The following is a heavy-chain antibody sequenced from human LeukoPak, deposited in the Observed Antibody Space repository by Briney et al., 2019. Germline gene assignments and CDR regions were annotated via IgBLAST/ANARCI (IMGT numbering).Heavy chain of an antibody. V-gene: IGHV4-59*12. CDR2: IYYSGST. J-gene: IGHJ5*02. CDR3: ARLFVSSSPLFDP. CDR1: GGSISSYY. Sequence: TSETLSLTCTVSGGSISSYYWGWIRQPPGKGLEWIGYIYYSGSTNYNPSLKSRVTISVDKSKNQFSLKLSSVTAADTAVYYCARLFVSSSPLFDPWGQGTLVTVSS. D-gene: IGHD6-13*01.